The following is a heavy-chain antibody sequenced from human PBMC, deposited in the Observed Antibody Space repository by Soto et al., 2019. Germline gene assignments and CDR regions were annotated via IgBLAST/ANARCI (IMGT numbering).Heavy chain of an antibody. J-gene: IGHJ4*02. V-gene: IGHV3-30-3*01. CDR2: ISYDGNNK. CDR1: GFTYSTYT. CDR3: ARDGVSSTEYTWNYETYFHY. D-gene: IGHD1-7*01. Sequence: QVQLVESGGGVVQPGRSLRLSCAASGFTYSTYTMHWVRQAPGKGLEWVAVISYDGNNKFYADSVKGRFTISRDSTKQTLYLQMNSLRPDDTAMYYCARDGVSSTEYTWNYETYFHYWGQGALVTVSS.